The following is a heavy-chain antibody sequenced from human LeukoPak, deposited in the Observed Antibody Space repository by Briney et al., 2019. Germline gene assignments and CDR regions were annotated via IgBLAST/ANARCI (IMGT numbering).Heavy chain of an antibody. J-gene: IGHJ4*02. CDR3: ASFKRYYYDSSGYRRDY. CDR2: INHSGST. CDR1: GGSFSGYY. V-gene: IGHV4-34*01. D-gene: IGHD3-22*01. Sequence: SETLSLTCAVYGGSFSGYYWSWIRQPPGKGLEWIGEINHSGSTNYNPSLKSRVTISVDTPKNQFSLKLSSVTAADTAVYYCASFKRYYYDSSGYRRDYWGQGTLVTVSS.